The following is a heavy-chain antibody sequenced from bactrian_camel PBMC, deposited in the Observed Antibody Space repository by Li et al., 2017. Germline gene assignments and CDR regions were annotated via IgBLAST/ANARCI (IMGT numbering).Heavy chain of an antibody. CDR1: GFTFRDYD. CDR3: ATWSGIVAFDY. J-gene: IGHJ6*01. V-gene: IGHV3S40*01. Sequence: VQLVESGGGLVQPGGSLRLSCAASGFTFRDYDMSWVRQAPGKGLERVSRVTSSGGSTHYSDSVKGRFTISRDNARNTLYLQMNSLKTEDTAVYYCATWSGIVAFDYWGQGTQVTVS. D-gene: IGHD8*01. CDR2: VTSSGGST.